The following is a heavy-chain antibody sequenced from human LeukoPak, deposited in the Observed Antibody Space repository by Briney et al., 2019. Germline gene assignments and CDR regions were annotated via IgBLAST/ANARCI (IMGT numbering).Heavy chain of an antibody. V-gene: IGHV4-59*01. D-gene: IGHD3-22*01. CDR1: GGSISCCY. CDR2: IYYSGST. Sequence: SETLSLTCTVSGGSISCCYGCWPRQPPGKGLEWIGYIYYSGSTNYNPSLKSRVTISVDTSKNQFSLKLSSVTAADTAVYYCARDGPGGYYYDYWGQGTLVTVSS. CDR3: ARDGPGGYYYDY. J-gene: IGHJ4*02.